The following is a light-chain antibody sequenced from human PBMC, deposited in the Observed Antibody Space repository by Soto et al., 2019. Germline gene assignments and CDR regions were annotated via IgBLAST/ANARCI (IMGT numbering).Light chain of an antibody. CDR2: HAS. J-gene: IGKJ5*01. CDR1: QNITNN. Sequence: EIQMTQSPSSLSASIGDRVTITCQASQNITNNLSWYQQKPGKAPNLLIYHASNLETGVPSRFSGSGSGTDFTFTISSLQPEDIATYYCQQYDNLPYTFGQGTRLENK. CDR3: QQYDNLPYT. V-gene: IGKV1-33*01.